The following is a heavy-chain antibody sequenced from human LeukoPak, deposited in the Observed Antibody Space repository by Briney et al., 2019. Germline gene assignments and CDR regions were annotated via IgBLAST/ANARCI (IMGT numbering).Heavy chain of an antibody. CDR2: IYYSGST. CDR1: GGSISSGGYY. Sequence: SETLSLTCTVSGGSISSGGYYWSWIRQPPGKGLEWIGSIYYSGSTYYNPSLKSRVTISVDTSKNQFSLKLSSVTAADTAVYYCARLAPYSSSWDNWFDPWGQGTLVTVSS. J-gene: IGHJ5*02. V-gene: IGHV4-39*01. CDR3: ARLAPYSSSWDNWFDP. D-gene: IGHD6-13*01.